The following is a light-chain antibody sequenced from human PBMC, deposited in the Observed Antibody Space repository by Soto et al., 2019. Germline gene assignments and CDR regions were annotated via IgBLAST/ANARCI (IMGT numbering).Light chain of an antibody. CDR2: DAS. J-gene: IGKJ5*01. V-gene: IGKV3-15*01. Sequence: EIVLTQYPATLSLSPGERATLSCRASQSVSNFLAWYQQKPGQAPRLLIYDASTRATGIPARFSGSGSGTEFTLTISSLQSEDLAVYYCQQYNNWPPLTFGQGTRLEI. CDR1: QSVSNF. CDR3: QQYNNWPPLT.